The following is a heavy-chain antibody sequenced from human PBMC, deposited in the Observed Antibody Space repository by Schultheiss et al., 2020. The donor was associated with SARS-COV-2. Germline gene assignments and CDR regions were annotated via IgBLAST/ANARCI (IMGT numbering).Heavy chain of an antibody. Sequence: SETLSLTCAVYGGSFSGYYWSWIRQPPGKGLEWIGEINHSGSTYYNPSLKSRVTISVDTSKNQFSLKLSSVTAADTAVYYCARVMGRQLIPAGYYFDYWGQGTLVTVSS. CDR3: ARVMGRQLIPAGYYFDY. J-gene: IGHJ4*02. V-gene: IGHV4-34*01. CDR1: GGSFSGYY. D-gene: IGHD6-13*01. CDR2: INHSGST.